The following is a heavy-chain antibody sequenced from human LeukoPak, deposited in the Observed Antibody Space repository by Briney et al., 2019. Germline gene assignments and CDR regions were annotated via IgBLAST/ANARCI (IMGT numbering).Heavy chain of an antibody. CDR1: GGSISSGSYY. Sequence: SQTLSLTCTVSGGSISSGSYYWSWIRQPAGKGLEWIGRIYTSGSTNYNPSLKSRVTISVDTSKNQFSLKLSSVTAADTAVYYCARDGGWTGGQDYWGQGTLVTVSS. J-gene: IGHJ4*02. D-gene: IGHD6-19*01. V-gene: IGHV4-61*02. CDR2: IYTSGST. CDR3: ARDGGWTGGQDY.